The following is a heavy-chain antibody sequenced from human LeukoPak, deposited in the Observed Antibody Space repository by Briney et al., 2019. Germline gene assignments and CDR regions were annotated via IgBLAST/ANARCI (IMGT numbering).Heavy chain of an antibody. CDR1: GFTFSSYG. CDR2: ISGSGGST. J-gene: IGHJ4*02. V-gene: IGHV3-23*01. D-gene: IGHD2-21*02. Sequence: GGSLRLSCAASGFTFSSYGMSWVRQAPGKGLEWVSAISGSGGSTYYADSVKGRFTTSRDNSKNTLYLQMNSLRAEDTAVYYCATYCGGDCYPTDFDYWGQGTLVTVSS. CDR3: ATYCGGDCYPTDFDY.